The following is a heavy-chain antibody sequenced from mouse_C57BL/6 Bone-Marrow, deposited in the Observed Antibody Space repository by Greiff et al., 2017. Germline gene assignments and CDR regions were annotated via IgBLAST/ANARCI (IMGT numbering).Heavy chain of an antibody. CDR1: GYSFTGYF. CDR2: INPYNGDT. V-gene: IGHV1-20*01. CDR3: ASSYYGYEDFGY. D-gene: IGHD2-9*01. Sequence: EVKLQESGPELVKPGDSVKISCKASGYSFTGYFMNWVMQSHGKSLEWIGRINPYNGDTFYNQKFKGKATLTADKSSSTAHMELRSLTSEDSAVYYCASSYYGYEDFGYWGQGTTLTVSS. J-gene: IGHJ2*01.